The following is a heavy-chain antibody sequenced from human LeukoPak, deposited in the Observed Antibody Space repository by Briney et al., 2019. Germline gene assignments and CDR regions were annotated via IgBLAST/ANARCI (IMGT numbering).Heavy chain of an antibody. D-gene: IGHD2-21*02. CDR1: GYNFPSYG. J-gene: IGHJ4*02. CDR2: IRPHTGET. CDR3: ARHAPGRGDSPQYYFDY. V-gene: IGHV1-18*01. Sequence: ASVKVSCKASGYNFPSYGINWVRQAPGQGLEWMGWIRPHTGETNSAQRFQDRVTMTTDTSTTTAYMELRSLRFDDTAVYYCARHAPGRGDSPQYYFDYWGQGTLVTVSS.